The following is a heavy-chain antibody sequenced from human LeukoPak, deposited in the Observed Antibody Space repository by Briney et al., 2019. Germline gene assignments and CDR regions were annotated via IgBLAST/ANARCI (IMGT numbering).Heavy chain of an antibody. CDR3: ARRDNSGSYYYYYGMDV. D-gene: IGHD1-26*01. J-gene: IGHJ6*02. V-gene: IGHV5-51*01. CDR2: IYPGDSDT. Sequence: GESLKISCKGSGYSFTSYWIGWVRQMPGKGLEWMGIIYPGDSDTRYSPSFQGQVTTSADKSISTAYLQWSSLKASDTAMYYCARRDNSGSYYYYYGMDVWGQGTTVTVSS. CDR1: GYSFTSYW.